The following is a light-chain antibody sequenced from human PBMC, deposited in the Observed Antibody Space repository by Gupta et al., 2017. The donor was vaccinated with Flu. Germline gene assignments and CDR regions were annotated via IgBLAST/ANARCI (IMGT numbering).Light chain of an antibody. CDR1: QSVSSN. J-gene: IGKJ3*01. CDR2: GAS. Sequence: EIVMTQSPATLSVSPGERATLSCRASQSVSSNLACYQQKPGQAPRLLIYGASTRATGIPARFSGSGSGTEFTLTISSLQSEDFAVYYCQQYNNWPSLFTFGPGTKVDIK. V-gene: IGKV3-15*01. CDR3: QQYNNWPSLFT.